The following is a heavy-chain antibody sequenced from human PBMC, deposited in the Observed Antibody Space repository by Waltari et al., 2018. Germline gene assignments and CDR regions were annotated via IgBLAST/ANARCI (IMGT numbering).Heavy chain of an antibody. V-gene: IGHV4-34*01. CDR1: GGSFSGYY. Sequence: QEQLQQWGAGLLKPSETLSLPCAVYGGSFSGYYWSWIRQPPGKGLEWIGEINHSGSTNYNPSLKSRVTISVDTSKNQFSLKLSSVTAADTAVYYCARGESTPGYMDVWGKGTTVTISS. CDR2: INHSGST. J-gene: IGHJ6*03. CDR3: ARGESTPGYMDV. D-gene: IGHD2-2*01.